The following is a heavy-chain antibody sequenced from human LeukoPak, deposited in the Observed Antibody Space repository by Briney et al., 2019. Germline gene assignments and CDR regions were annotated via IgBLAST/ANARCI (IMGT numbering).Heavy chain of an antibody. D-gene: IGHD3-10*01. Sequence: ASVKVSCKASGYSFAGYYMHWVRQAPGQGLEWMGWIKPNSGDTRSAQKFQGRVTMTRDTSISTAYMEPSSLRYDDTAVYYCATNILVRDIINWFDPWGQGTLVTVSS. J-gene: IGHJ5*02. V-gene: IGHV1-2*02. CDR2: IKPNSGDT. CDR1: GYSFAGYY. CDR3: ATNILVRDIINWFDP.